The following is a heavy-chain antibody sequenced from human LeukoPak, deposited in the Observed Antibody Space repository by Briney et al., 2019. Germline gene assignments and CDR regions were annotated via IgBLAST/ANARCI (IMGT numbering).Heavy chain of an antibody. CDR1: GFIFSHYG. D-gene: IGHD4-11*01. CDR2: IWSDGSNR. J-gene: IGHJ4*01. V-gene: IGHV3-33*01. CDR3: ARDAQRGFDYSNSLEY. Sequence: GRSLRLSCAASGFIFSHYGMHWVRQAPGKGPEWVAVIWSDGSNRFYADSVKGRFTTSRDNSQKTLFLQMNSLRAEDTAIYYCARDAQRGFDYSNSLEYWGHGTLVTVSS.